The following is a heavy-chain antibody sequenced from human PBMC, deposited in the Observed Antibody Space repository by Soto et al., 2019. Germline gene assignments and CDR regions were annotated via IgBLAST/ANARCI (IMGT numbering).Heavy chain of an antibody. V-gene: IGHV4-34*01. CDR2: INHSGGT. D-gene: IGHD3-22*01. J-gene: IGHJ4*02. CDR3: ARTYYYDSSGYSIYFDS. CDR1: GGSFSGYY. Sequence: PSETLSLTCAVYGGSFSGYYWSWIRQPPGKGLEWIGEINHSGGTNYNPSLKSRVTISVDTSKNQFSLKLSSVTAADTAVYYCARTYYYDSSGYSIYFDSWGQGTLVTVSS.